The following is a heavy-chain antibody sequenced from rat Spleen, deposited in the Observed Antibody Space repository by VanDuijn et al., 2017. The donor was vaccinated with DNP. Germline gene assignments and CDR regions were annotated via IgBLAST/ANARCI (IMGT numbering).Heavy chain of an antibody. D-gene: IGHD1-12*03. Sequence: EVQLVETGGGLVQPGRSLKLSCVASGFTFSSYWMYWIRQAPGKGLEWVASIYTDGGSPYYPDSVKGRFTVSRNNAENTVYLQMNSLRSEDTATYYCAKGGGYYHVNWFAYWGQGTLVTVSS. J-gene: IGHJ3*01. CDR3: AKGGGYYHVNWFAY. V-gene: IGHV5-58*01. CDR2: IYTDGGSP. CDR1: GFTFSSYW.